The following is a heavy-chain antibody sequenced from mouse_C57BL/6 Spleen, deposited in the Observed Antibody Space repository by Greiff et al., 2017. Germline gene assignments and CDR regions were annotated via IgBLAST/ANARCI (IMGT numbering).Heavy chain of an antibody. CDR1: GYTFTSYW. CDR3: GRGLGRYAMDC. V-gene: IGHV1-50*01. Sequence: VQLQQPGAELVKPGASVKLSCKASGYTFTSYWMQWVKQRPGQGLEWIGEIDPSDSYTNYNQKFKGKATLTVDTSSSTAYMQLSSLTSEDSAVYYCGRGLGRYAMDCWGQGTSVTVSS. CDR2: IDPSDSYT. J-gene: IGHJ4*01. D-gene: IGHD4-1*01.